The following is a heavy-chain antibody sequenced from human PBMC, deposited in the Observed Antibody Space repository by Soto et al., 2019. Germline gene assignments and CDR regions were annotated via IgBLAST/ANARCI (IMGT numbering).Heavy chain of an antibody. D-gene: IGHD3-22*01. V-gene: IGHV1-18*01. CDR3: ARVVPLYYYDSSGYDY. CDR1: GYTFTSYG. Sequence: ASVKVSCKASGYTFTSYGISWVRQAPGQGLEWMGWISAYNGNTNYAQKLQGRATMTTDTSTSTAYMELRSLRSDDTAVYYCARVVPLYYYDSSGYDYWGQGTLVTVSS. CDR2: ISAYNGNT. J-gene: IGHJ4*02.